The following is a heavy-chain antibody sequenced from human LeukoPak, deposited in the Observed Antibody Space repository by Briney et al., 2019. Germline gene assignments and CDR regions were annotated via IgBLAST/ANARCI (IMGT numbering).Heavy chain of an antibody. J-gene: IGHJ4*02. V-gene: IGHV3-33*06. D-gene: IGHD2-2*01. Sequence: GGSLRLSCAASGFTFSSYGMHWVRQAPGKGLEWVALIWSDGSYKYYADSVKGRFTISRDNSKNTFYLQMNSLRAEDTAVYYCSKGGCSTSSCYGWDLKAFDYCGPGTLGNVSS. CDR1: GFTFSSYG. CDR2: IWSDGSYK. CDR3: SKGGCSTSSCYGWDLKAFDY.